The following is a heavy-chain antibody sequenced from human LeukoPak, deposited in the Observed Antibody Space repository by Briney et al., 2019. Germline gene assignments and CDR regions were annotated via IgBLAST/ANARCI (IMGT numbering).Heavy chain of an antibody. D-gene: IGHD3-10*01. CDR2: IKSKTDGGTT. CDR3: TRPEYYGSGSYYDY. V-gene: IGHV3-15*01. J-gene: IGHJ4*02. Sequence: PGGSLRLSCAASGFTFSNAWMSWVRQAPGKGLEWVGRIKSKTDGGTTDYAAPVKGRFTISRDDSKNTLYLQMNSLKTEDTAVHYCTRPEYYGSGSYYDYWGQGTLVTVSS. CDR1: GFTFSNAW.